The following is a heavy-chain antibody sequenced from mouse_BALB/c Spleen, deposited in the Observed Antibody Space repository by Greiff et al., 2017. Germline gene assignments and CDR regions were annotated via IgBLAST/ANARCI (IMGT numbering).Heavy chain of an antibody. CDR2: IWGDGGT. V-gene: IGHV2-6-7*01. CDR1: GFSLTGYG. Sequence: VQLLQSGPGLVAPSQSLSITCTVSGFSLTGYGVHWVRQPPGQGLEWLGMIWGDGGTDYNSAIKSRLSISTDNSESHVFSKMNSLQTDDTARYYGARGDYGSSSDYAMDYWGQGTTVTVSS. CDR3: ARGDYGSSSDYAMDY. J-gene: IGHJ4*01. D-gene: IGHD1-1*01.